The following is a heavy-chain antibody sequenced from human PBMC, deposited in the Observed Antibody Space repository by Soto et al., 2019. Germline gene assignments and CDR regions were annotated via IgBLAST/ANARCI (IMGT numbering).Heavy chain of an antibody. J-gene: IGHJ4*02. CDR2: IYWDDYK. Sequence: QITLKESGPTLVKPTQTLTLTCTFSGFSLDTSGVGVGWIRQPPGKALEWVAVIYWDDYKHFSPSLESRLTITKDTSKNLVVLTMTDMEPVDTATYYCAHKGSGLYPLDYWGQGTLVTVSS. D-gene: IGHD3-10*01. CDR1: GFSLDTSGVG. V-gene: IGHV2-5*02. CDR3: AHKGSGLYPLDY.